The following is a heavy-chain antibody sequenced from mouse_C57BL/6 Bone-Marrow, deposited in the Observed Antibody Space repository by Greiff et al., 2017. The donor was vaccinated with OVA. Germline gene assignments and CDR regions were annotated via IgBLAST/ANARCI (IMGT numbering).Heavy chain of an antibody. J-gene: IGHJ3*01. Sequence: VQLQQSGAELVRPGASVKLSCKASGYTFTDYYINWVKQRPGQGLEWIARIYPGSGNTYYNEKFKGKATLTAEKSSSTAYMQLSSLTSEDSAVYFCARWYDYDRTWFAYWGQGTLVTVSA. CDR1: GYTFTDYY. V-gene: IGHV1-76*01. CDR3: ARWYDYDRTWFAY. CDR2: IYPGSGNT. D-gene: IGHD2-4*01.